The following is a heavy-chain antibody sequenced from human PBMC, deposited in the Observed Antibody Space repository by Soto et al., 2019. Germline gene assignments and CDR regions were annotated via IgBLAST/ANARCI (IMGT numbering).Heavy chain of an antibody. V-gene: IGHV4-34*01. D-gene: IGHD6-6*01. Sequence: QVQLQQWGAGLLKPSETLSLTCAVYGGSFSGYYWSWIRQPPGKGLEWIGEINHSGSTNYSPSLKSRFTISVDTSKNQFSLKLSSVTAADTAVYYCARRVAARTPIHFDYWGQGTLVTVSS. CDR3: ARRVAARTPIHFDY. J-gene: IGHJ4*02. CDR1: GGSFSGYY. CDR2: INHSGST.